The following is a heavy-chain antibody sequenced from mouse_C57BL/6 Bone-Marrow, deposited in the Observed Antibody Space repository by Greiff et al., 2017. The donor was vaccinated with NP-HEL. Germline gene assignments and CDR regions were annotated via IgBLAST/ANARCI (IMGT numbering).Heavy chain of an antibody. J-gene: IGHJ2*01. D-gene: IGHD2-5*01. CDR2: ISSGGSYT. CDR3: ARHNYSNYFDY. CDR1: GFTFSSYG. V-gene: IGHV5-6*01. Sequence: EVKLVESGGDLVKPGGSLKLSCAASGFTFSSYGMSWVRQTPDKRLEWVATISSGGSYTYYTDSVKGRFTISRDNAKNTLYLQRSSLKSEDTAMYYCARHNYSNYFDYWGQGTTLTVSS.